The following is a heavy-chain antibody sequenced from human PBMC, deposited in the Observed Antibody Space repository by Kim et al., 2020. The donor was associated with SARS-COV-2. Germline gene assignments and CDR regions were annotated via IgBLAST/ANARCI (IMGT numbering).Heavy chain of an antibody. D-gene: IGHD2-2*01. Sequence: GGSLRLSCAASGFTFSSYSMNWVRQAPGKGLEWVSSISSSSSYIYYADSVKGRFTISRDNAKNSLYLQMNSLRAEDTAVYYCARDQVVPAATRWVFYYYGVDVWGQGTTVTVSS. J-gene: IGHJ6*02. V-gene: IGHV3-21*01. CDR1: GFTFSSYS. CDR3: ARDQVVPAATRWVFYYYGVDV. CDR2: ISSSSSYI.